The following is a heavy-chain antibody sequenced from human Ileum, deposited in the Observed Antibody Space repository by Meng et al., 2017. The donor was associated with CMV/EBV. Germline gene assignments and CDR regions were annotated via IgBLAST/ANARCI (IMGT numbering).Heavy chain of an antibody. V-gene: IGHV1-2*06. J-gene: IGHJ4*02. D-gene: IGHD2/OR15-2a*01. CDR1: VYPFIGYY. CDR2: INPDSSDT. CDR3: VADKTTALDH. Sequence: VSCNASVYPFIGYYIHWVRQAPGPGLEWMGRINPDSSDTIFAQRFQGRVTMTRDTSIRTAYMELNRLRPDDTAVYYCVADKTTALDHWGQGTLVTVSS.